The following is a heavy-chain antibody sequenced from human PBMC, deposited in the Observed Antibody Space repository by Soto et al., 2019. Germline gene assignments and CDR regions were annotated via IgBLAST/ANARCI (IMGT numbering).Heavy chain of an antibody. CDR2: ISNSSSTI. J-gene: IGHJ4*02. Sequence: VQLVESGGGLVQPGGSLRLSCAASGFTFSSYSMNWVRQAPGKGLEWVSYISNSSSTISYADSVRGRFTISRDNAKNSLYLQMNSLRAEDTAVYYCANSLTTVTPGYWGQGTLVTVSS. V-gene: IGHV3-48*01. D-gene: IGHD4-17*01. CDR1: GFTFSSYS. CDR3: ANSLTTVTPGY.